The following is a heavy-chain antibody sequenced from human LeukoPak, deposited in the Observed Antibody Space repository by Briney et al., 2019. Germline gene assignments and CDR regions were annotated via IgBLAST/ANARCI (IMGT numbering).Heavy chain of an antibody. CDR3: ARESRSSGWDYFGY. CDR2: ISSSGSTI. D-gene: IGHD6-19*01. CDR1: GFTFSSYE. V-gene: IGHV3-48*03. Sequence: GGSLRLSCAASGFTFSSYEMNWVRHAPGKGLEWVSYISSSGSTIYYADSVKGRFTISRDNAKNSLYLQMNSLRAEDTAVYYCARESRSSGWDYFGYWGQGTPVTVPS. J-gene: IGHJ4*02.